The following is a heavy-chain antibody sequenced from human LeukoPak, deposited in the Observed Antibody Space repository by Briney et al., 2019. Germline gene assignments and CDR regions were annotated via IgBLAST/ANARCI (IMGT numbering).Heavy chain of an antibody. CDR1: GFTFSSHS. V-gene: IGHV3-21*01. CDR2: ISSSSSYI. J-gene: IGHJ6*02. D-gene: IGHD5-18*01. Sequence: PGGSLRLSCAASGFTFSSHSMNWVRQAPGKGLEWVSSISSSSSYIYYADSVKGRFTISRDNAKNSLYLQMNSLRAEDTAVYYCASRDTAILQGMDVWGQGTTVTVSS. CDR3: ASRDTAILQGMDV.